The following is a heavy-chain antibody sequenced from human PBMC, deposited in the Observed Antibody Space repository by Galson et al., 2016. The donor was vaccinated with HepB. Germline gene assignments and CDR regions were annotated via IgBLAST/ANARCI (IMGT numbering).Heavy chain of an antibody. Sequence: LRLSCAASGFTFSSYDMSWVRQAPGKGLEWIGNLYYSGSTYYSPSLKGRVTISVDTSKNQFSLKLSSVTAADTAVYYCARCSRSSAYYYYGMDVWGQGTTVIVSS. CDR1: GFTFSSYD. CDR2: LYYSGST. CDR3: ARCSRSSAYYYYGMDV. D-gene: IGHD6-6*01. V-gene: IGHV4-38-2*01. J-gene: IGHJ6*02.